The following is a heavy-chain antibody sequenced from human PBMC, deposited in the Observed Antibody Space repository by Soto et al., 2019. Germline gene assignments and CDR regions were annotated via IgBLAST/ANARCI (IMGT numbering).Heavy chain of an antibody. V-gene: IGHV4-59*08. Sequence: ETLPRTGAVYGGSFSGYYWSWIRQPPGKGLEWIGYIYYSGSTYYNPSLKSRVTISVDTSKNQFSLKLSSVTAADTAVYYCASVNSYGYYFDYWGQGTLVTVSS. J-gene: IGHJ4*02. D-gene: IGHD5-18*01. CDR3: ASVNSYGYYFDY. CDR1: GGSFSGYY. CDR2: IYYSGST.